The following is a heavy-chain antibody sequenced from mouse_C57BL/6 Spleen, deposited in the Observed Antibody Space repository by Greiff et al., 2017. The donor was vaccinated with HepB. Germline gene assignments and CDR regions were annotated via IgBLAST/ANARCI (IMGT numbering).Heavy chain of an antibody. J-gene: IGHJ2*01. CDR3: ARRRTVVDYLDY. Sequence: EVKLVESGGGLVKPGGSLKLSCAASGFTFSDYGMHWVRQAPEKGLEWVAYISSGSSTIYYADTVKGRFTISRDNAKNTLFLQMTSLRSEDTAMYYCARRRTVVDYLDYWGQGTTLTVSS. CDR1: GFTFSDYG. V-gene: IGHV5-17*01. CDR2: ISSGSSTI. D-gene: IGHD1-1*01.